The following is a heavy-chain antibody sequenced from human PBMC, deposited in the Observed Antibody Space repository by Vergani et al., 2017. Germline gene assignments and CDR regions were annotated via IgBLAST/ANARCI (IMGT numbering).Heavy chain of an antibody. D-gene: IGHD3-10*01. J-gene: IGHJ5*02. CDR1: GGSISSGSYY. CDR3: ARDSWTSELRGVYWFDT. CDR2: IYTSGST. Sequence: QVQLQESGPGLVKPSQTLSLTCTVSGGSISSGSYYWSWIRQPAGKGLEWIGRIYTSGSTNYNPSLKSRVTMSVYTSKNQLSLRITSVTAADTAVYYCARDSWTSELRGVYWFDTWVQGTLVSVSS. V-gene: IGHV4-61*02.